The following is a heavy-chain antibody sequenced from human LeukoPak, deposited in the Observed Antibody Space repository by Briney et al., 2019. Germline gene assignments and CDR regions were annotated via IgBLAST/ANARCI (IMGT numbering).Heavy chain of an antibody. CDR2: IKGDGSST. Sequence: PGGSLRLSCVASAFTFNNYWMHWVRQAPGKGLVWVSRIKGDGSSTYYADSVKGRFTISRDNSKNTLYLQMNSLRAEDTAVYYCAKVEGIAAAETVDYWGQGTLVTVSS. J-gene: IGHJ4*02. D-gene: IGHD6-13*01. V-gene: IGHV3-74*01. CDR1: AFTFNNYW. CDR3: AKVEGIAAAETVDY.